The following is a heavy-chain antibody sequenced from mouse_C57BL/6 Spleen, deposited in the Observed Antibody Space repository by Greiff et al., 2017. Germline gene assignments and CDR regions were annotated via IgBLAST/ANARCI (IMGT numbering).Heavy chain of an antibody. Sequence: VQVVESGGGLVQPGGSLSLSCAASGFTFTDYYMSWVRQPPGTALEWLGFIRNKANGYTTEYSASVKGRFTISRDNSQSILYLQMNALRAEDSATYYCARYTYYYGSSDWYFDVWGTGTTVTVSS. D-gene: IGHD1-1*01. CDR1: GFTFTDYY. V-gene: IGHV7-3*01. J-gene: IGHJ1*03. CDR3: ARYTYYYGSSDWYFDV. CDR2: IRNKANGYTT.